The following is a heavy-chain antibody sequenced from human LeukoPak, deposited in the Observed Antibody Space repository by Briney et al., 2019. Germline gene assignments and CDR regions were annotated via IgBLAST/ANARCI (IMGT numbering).Heavy chain of an antibody. CDR1: VGSISRSSYY. Sequence: SETLSLTCNVSVGSISRSSYYWGWIRQPPGKGLEWIGSIYYSGSTYYNPSLKSRVTISVDTSKNQFSLNLSSVTAADTAVYYCARLGRRGYYFDYWGQGTLVTVSS. D-gene: IGHD3-10*01. J-gene: IGHJ4*02. CDR3: ARLGRRGYYFDY. CDR2: IYYSGST. V-gene: IGHV4-39*01.